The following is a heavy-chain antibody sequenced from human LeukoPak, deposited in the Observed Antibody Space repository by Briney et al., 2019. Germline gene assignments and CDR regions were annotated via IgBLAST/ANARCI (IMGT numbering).Heavy chain of an antibody. D-gene: IGHD5-18*01. CDR3: AKTPRVRRGYSYRPDWYFDL. CDR1: GFTFNNYA. V-gene: IGHV3-23*01. J-gene: IGHJ2*01. Sequence: GGSLRLSCAASGFTFNNYAMNWVRQAPGKGLEWVSGLSTSGAGTYYADSVKGRFTISRDNPKKTLYLHMNSLRAEDTALYYCAKTPRVRRGYSYRPDWYFDLWGRGTLVTVSS. CDR2: LSTSGAGT.